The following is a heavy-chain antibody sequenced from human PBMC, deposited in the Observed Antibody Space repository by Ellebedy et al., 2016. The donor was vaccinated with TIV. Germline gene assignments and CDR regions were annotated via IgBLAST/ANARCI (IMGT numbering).Heavy chain of an antibody. D-gene: IGHD2-15*01. V-gene: IGHV3-74*01. J-gene: IGHJ4*02. CDR2: INTDGSRT. Sequence: GESLKISCAASGFTFSSYWMHWVRQAPGEGLVWVSRINTDGSRTSYADSVKGRFTISRDNAKNTLYLQMNSLRAEDTAVYYCTRDFSGAREDWGQGTLVTVSS. CDR1: GFTFSSYW. CDR3: TRDFSGARED.